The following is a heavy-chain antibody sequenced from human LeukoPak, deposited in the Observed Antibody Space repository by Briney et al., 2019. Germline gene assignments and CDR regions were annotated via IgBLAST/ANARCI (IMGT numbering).Heavy chain of an antibody. CDR3: AKEVPVAGHFDY. CDR1: GFTFSDYH. CDR2: TSNTGGTT. D-gene: IGHD6-19*01. Sequence: PGGSLRLSCAASGFTFSDYHMTWIRRAPGKGLEWVSFTSNTGGTTYYADSVRGRFTISRDNTKNSLYLQMNSLRAEDTAVYYCAKEVPVAGHFDYWGQGTLVTVSS. J-gene: IGHJ4*02. V-gene: IGHV3-11*01.